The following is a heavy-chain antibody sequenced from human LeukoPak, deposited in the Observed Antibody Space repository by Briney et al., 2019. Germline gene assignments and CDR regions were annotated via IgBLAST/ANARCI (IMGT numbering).Heavy chain of an antibody. D-gene: IGHD4-23*01. CDR1: GGTFSAYY. Sequence: SETLSLTCAVYGGTFSAYYWSWIRQPPGKGLEWIGEINHSGSTNYNPSLKSRVTISVDTSKNQFSLKLSSVTAADTAVYYCARLRSYGGNRGIDYWGQGTLVAVSS. V-gene: IGHV4-34*01. J-gene: IGHJ4*02. CDR3: ARLRSYGGNRGIDY. CDR2: INHSGST.